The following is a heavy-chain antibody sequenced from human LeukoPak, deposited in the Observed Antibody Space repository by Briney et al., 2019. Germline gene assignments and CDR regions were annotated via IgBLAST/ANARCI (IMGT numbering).Heavy chain of an antibody. Sequence: ASVKVSCKASGYSFPSYGISWVRQAPGQGLEWMGWISTYNGNTNYAQKFQGRVTMTTDTSTTTGYMELRSLRSDDTAVYYCARNSYDYIWGNYRTPDYWGQGTLVTVSS. CDR2: ISTYNGNT. D-gene: IGHD3-16*02. J-gene: IGHJ4*02. V-gene: IGHV1-18*04. CDR3: ARNSYDYIWGNYRTPDY. CDR1: GYSFPSYG.